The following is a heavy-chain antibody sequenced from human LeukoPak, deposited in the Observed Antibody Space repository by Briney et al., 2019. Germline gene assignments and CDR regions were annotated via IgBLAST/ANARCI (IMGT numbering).Heavy chain of an antibody. D-gene: IGHD6-19*01. CDR2: IIPIFGTA. CDR3: ARDVVAGTYYFDY. V-gene: IGHV1-69*05. Sequence: SVKVSCKASGGTFSSYAISWVRQAPGQGLEWMGGIIPIFGTANYAQKLQGRVTMTTDTSTSTAYMELRSLRSDDTAVYYCARDVVAGTYYFDYWGQGTLVTVSS. CDR1: GGTFSSYA. J-gene: IGHJ4*02.